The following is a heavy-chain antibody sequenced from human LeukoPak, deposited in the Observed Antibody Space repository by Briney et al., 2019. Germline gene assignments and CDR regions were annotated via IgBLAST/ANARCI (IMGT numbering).Heavy chain of an antibody. D-gene: IGHD3-22*01. J-gene: IGHJ4*02. CDR3: AKLSGDSSGYYYGGYFDY. V-gene: IGHV3-23*01. CDR1: GLTLSSYW. Sequence: GGSLRLSCAASGLTLSSYWMHWVRQAPGKGLVWVSAISGSGGSTYYADSVKGRFTISRDNSKNTLYLQMNSLRAEDTAVYYCAKLSGDSSGYYYGGYFDYWGQGTLVTVSS. CDR2: ISGSGGST.